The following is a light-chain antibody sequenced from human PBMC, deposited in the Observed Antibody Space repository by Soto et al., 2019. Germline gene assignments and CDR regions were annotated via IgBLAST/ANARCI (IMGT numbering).Light chain of an antibody. CDR3: PSADSSLSGYV. CDR2: GNS. J-gene: IGLJ1*01. Sequence: QSVLTQPPSVSGAPGQRVTISCTGSSSNIGAGYDVHWYQQLPGTAPKLLIYGNSNRPSGVPDRFSGSKSGTSASLAITGLQAEDEADFYCPSADSSLSGYVFGSGTKLTVL. V-gene: IGLV1-40*01. CDR1: SSNIGAGYD.